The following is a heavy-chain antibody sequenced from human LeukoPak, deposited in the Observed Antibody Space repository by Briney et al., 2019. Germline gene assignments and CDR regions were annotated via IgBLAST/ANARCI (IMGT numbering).Heavy chain of an antibody. V-gene: IGHV4-34*01. CDR3: APLPPGEAFDY. Sequence: SETLSLTCAVYGGSFSGYYWSWIRQPPGKGLEWIGEINHSGSTNYNPSLKSRVTMSVDTSKNQFSLKLSSVIAADTAVYYCAPLPPGEAFDYWGQGTPVTVSS. CDR2: INHSGST. D-gene: IGHD3-10*01. CDR1: GGSFSGYY. J-gene: IGHJ4*02.